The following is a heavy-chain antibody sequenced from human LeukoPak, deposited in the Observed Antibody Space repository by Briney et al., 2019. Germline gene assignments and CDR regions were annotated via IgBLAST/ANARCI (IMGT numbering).Heavy chain of an antibody. CDR1: GFSFSTYA. CDR2: IWSDGSNQ. V-gene: IGHV3-33*01. CDR3: TTKPLGYCSSSSCYSYFDY. Sequence: PGGSLRLSCAASGFSFSTYAMHWVRQAPGKGLDWVAMIWSDGSNQYYADSVKGRFTISRDDSKNTLYLQMNSLKTEDTAVYYCTTKPLGYCSSSSCYSYFDYWGQGTLVTVSS. D-gene: IGHD2-2*01. J-gene: IGHJ4*02.